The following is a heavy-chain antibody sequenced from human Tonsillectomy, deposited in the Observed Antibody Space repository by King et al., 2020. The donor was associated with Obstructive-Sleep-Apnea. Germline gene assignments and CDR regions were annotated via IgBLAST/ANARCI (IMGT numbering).Heavy chain of an antibody. Sequence: TLKESGPPLVKPTQTLTLTCTFSGFSLTTYGVGVGWIRHPPAKAPEWPVFIYWGDDNRYSPSLKSRRTVTKDTSKNQVVLTMTNMDPVDTATYYCAHRRGASDWNGGYFDYWGQGTLVTVSS. CDR3: AHRRGASDWNGGYFDY. V-gene: IGHV2-5*02. D-gene: IGHD1-1*01. CDR2: IYWGDDN. CDR1: GFSLTTYGVG. J-gene: IGHJ4*02.